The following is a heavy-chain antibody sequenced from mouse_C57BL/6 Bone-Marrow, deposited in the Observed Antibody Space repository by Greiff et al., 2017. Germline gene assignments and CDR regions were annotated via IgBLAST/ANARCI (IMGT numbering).Heavy chain of an antibody. CDR1: GYTFTDYE. Sequence: QVQLQQSGAELVRPGASVTLSCKASGYTFTDYEMHWVKQTPVHGLEWIGAIDPETGGTAYNQKFKGKAILTADKSSSTAYMELRSLTSEDSAVXYCTNYDGSSYPYYFDDWGKGTTLTVSS. D-gene: IGHD1-1*01. V-gene: IGHV1-15*01. CDR2: IDPETGGT. CDR3: TNYDGSSYPYYFDD. J-gene: IGHJ2*01.